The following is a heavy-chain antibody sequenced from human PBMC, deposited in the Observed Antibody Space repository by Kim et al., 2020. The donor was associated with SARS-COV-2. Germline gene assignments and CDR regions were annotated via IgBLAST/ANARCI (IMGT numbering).Heavy chain of an antibody. CDR1: GYSFTSYW. D-gene: IGHD2-2*01. V-gene: IGHV5-51*01. Sequence: GESLKISCKGSGYSFTSYWIGWVRQMPGKGLEWMGIIYPGDSDTRYSPSFQGQVTISADKSISTAYLQWSSLKASDTATYYCARVGLKETRSVVPAATNGGRIAAAGPFDYWGQGTLVTVSS. CDR2: IYPGDSDT. CDR3: ARVGLKETRSVVPAATNGGRIAAAGPFDY. J-gene: IGHJ4*02.